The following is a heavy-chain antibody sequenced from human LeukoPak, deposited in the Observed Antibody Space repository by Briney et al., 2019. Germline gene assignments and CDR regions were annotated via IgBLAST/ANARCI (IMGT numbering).Heavy chain of an antibody. CDR3: AKDKNVWSGYILDC. Sequence: QAGGSLRLSCAASGFTFSSYGMHWVRQAPGKGLEWVAVIWYDGSNKYYADSVKGRFTISRDNSKNTLYLQMNSLRAEDTAVYYCAKDKNVWSGYILDCWGQGTLVTVSS. CDR1: GFTFSSYG. J-gene: IGHJ4*02. CDR2: IWYDGSNK. D-gene: IGHD3-3*01. V-gene: IGHV3-33*06.